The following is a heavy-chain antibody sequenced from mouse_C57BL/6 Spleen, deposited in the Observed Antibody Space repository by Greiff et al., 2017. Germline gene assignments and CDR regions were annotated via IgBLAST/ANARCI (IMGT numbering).Heavy chain of an antibody. Sequence: EVKLVESGGGLVKPGGSLKLSCAASGFTFSSYAMSWVRQTPEKRLEWVATISDGGSYTYYPDNVKGRFTISRDNAKNNLYLQMSHLKSEDTAMYYCARQYGYDAPPFAYWGQGTLVTVSA. D-gene: IGHD2-2*01. CDR2: ISDGGSYT. J-gene: IGHJ3*01. V-gene: IGHV5-4*03. CDR1: GFTFSSYA. CDR3: ARQYGYDAPPFAY.